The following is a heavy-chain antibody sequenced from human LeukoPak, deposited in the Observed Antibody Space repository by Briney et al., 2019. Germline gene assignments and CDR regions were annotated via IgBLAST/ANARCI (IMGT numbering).Heavy chain of an antibody. CDR3: ARGPRIAVAGWSLADY. V-gene: IGHV1-18*01. CDR2: ISAYNGNT. CDR1: GYTFTSYG. J-gene: IGHJ4*02. D-gene: IGHD6-19*01. Sequence: ASVKVSCKASGYTFTSYGISWVRQAPGQGLEWMGWISAYNGNTNYAQKLQGRVTMTTDTSTSTAYMELRSLRSDDTAVYYCARGPRIAVAGWSLADYWGQGTLVTVSS.